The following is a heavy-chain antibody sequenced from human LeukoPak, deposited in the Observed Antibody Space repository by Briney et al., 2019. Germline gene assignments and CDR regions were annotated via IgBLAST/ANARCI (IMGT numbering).Heavy chain of an antibody. CDR3: ARDRRTMTTCDY. J-gene: IGHJ4*02. D-gene: IGHD4-17*01. CDR1: GFTFSSYT. CDR2: ISSSSSYI. Sequence: GGSLRLSCAASGFTFSSYTMNWVRQAPGKGLEWVSSISSSSSYIYYADSVKGRFTISRDNTKNSLYLQMNSLRAEDTAVYYCARDRRTMTTCDYWGQGSLVTVSS. V-gene: IGHV3-21*01.